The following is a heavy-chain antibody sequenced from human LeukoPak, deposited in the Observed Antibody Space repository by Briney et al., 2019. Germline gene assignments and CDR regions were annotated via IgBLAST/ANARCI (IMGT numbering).Heavy chain of an antibody. D-gene: IGHD3-22*01. CDR2: ISYDGSNK. CDR1: GFTFSSYA. J-gene: IGHJ4*02. V-gene: IGHV3-30*04. CDR3: ARVETYYYDSSGYYPFDY. Sequence: GGSLRLSCAASGFTFSSYAMHWVRQAPGKGLEWVAVISYDGSNKYYADSVKGRFTISRDNSKNTLYLQMNSLRAEDTAVYYCARVETYYYDSSGYYPFDYWGQGTLVTVSS.